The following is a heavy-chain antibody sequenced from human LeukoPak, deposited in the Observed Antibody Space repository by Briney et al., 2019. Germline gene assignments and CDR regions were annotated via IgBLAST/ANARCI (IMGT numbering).Heavy chain of an antibody. J-gene: IGHJ4*02. D-gene: IGHD6-13*01. CDR2: IYHSGST. Sequence: SETLSLTCAVSGGSISSSNWWSWVRQPPGKGLEWIGEIYHSGSTNYNPSLKSRVTISVDTSKNQFSLKLSSVTAADTAVYYCARTTRGSSWYVGVDYWGQGTLVTVSS. V-gene: IGHV4-4*02. CDR3: ARTTRGSSWYVGVDY. CDR1: GGSISSSNW.